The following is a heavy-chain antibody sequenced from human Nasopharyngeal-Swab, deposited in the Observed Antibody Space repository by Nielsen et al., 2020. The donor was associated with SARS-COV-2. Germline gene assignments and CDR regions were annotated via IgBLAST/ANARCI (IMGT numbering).Heavy chain of an antibody. CDR3: ARGGIGVGSGLFDL. CDR1: GCTFSSYS. D-gene: IGHD6-19*01. Sequence: ASVKVSCQASGCTFSSYSIRWVRQAPGQGLEWMGWISAYNGNTNYAQKLQGRVAMTTDTSTSTAYMELRSLRSDDTAVYYCARGGIGVGSGLFDLWGRGTLGNVA. J-gene: IGHJ2*01. V-gene: IGHV1-18*01. CDR2: ISAYNGNT.